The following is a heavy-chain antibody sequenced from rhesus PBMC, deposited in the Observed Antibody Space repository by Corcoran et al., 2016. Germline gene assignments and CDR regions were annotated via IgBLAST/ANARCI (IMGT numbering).Heavy chain of an antibody. CDR1: GGSISGYYY. V-gene: IGHV4-122*02. J-gene: IGHJ4*01. Sequence: QVQLQQWGEGLVKPSETLSLTCAVYGGSISGYYYWSWIRQPPGKGLEWIGYITYSGSTSYNPALKSRVTISRDTAKNQFSLKLGSVTAADTAVYYCATHYDSGYVDYWGQGVLVTVSS. D-gene: IGHD3-28*01. CDR2: ITYSGST. CDR3: ATHYDSGYVDY.